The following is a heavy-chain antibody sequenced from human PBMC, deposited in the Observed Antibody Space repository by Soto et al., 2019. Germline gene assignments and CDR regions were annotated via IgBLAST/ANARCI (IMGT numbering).Heavy chain of an antibody. CDR3: AKDLSSSWPSFDY. D-gene: IGHD6-13*01. CDR1: GFTFSSNA. J-gene: IGHJ4*02. Sequence: GGSLRLSCAASGFTFSSNAMSWVRQAPGKGLEWVSSISGSGASTYSADSVKGRFTISRDNSKNTLYLQMNSLRAEDTAVYYCAKDLSSSWPSFDYWGQGTLVTVSS. V-gene: IGHV3-23*01. CDR2: ISGSGAST.